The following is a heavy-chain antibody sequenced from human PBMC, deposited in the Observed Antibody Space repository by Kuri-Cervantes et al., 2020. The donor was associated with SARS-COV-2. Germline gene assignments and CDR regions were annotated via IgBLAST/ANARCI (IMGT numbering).Heavy chain of an antibody. V-gene: IGHV4-34*01. J-gene: IGHJ5*02. Sequence: ESLKISCAVYGGSFSGYYWSWIRQPPGKGLEWIGEINHSGSTNYNPSLKSRVTISVDTSKNQFSLKLSSVTAADTAVYYCARGRIAAAYNWFDPWGQGTLVTVSS. CDR1: GGSFSGYY. D-gene: IGHD6-13*01. CDR2: INHSGST. CDR3: ARGRIAAAYNWFDP.